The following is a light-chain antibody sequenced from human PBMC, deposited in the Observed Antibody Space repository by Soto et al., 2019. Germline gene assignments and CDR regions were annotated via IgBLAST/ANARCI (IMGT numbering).Light chain of an antibody. Sequence: EIVLTQSPATLSLSPGERATLSCRASQSVSSYLAWYQQKPGQAPRLLIYDAFNRATGIPARFSGSGSGTDFTLTISSLEPEDSAVYCCQQGGAFGPGTKVDIK. CDR3: QQGGA. J-gene: IGKJ3*01. CDR1: QSVSSY. V-gene: IGKV3-11*01. CDR2: DAF.